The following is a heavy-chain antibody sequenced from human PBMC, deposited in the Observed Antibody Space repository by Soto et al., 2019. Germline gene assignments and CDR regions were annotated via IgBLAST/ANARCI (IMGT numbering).Heavy chain of an antibody. D-gene: IGHD5-18*01. CDR2: SIPMFGTA. CDR1: GGTFSTYA. Sequence: QVQLVQSGAEVKKPESSVKVSCKAPGGTFSTYAISCVRQAPGQGLEWMGGSIPMFGTANYAQRFQDRVTITADESTNTVYMELSSLRSEDTAVYFCASGIQLWLRRINNGYSGWGQGTLVTVSS. J-gene: IGHJ4*02. CDR3: ASGIQLWLRRINNGYSG. V-gene: IGHV1-69*12.